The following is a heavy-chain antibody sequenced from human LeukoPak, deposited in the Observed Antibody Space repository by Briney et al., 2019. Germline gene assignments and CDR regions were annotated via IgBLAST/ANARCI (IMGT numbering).Heavy chain of an antibody. V-gene: IGHV3-53*01. CDR1: GFSVTNNY. Sequence: GGSLRLSCAVSGFSVTNNYMSWVRQAPGKGLEWVSVFYVGGATYYADSVKGRFTISRDNSKNTLFLQVSSLRVEDTAVYYCAREINGHASDIWGQGTMVTVSS. CDR3: AREINGHASDI. J-gene: IGHJ3*02. CDR2: FYVGGAT.